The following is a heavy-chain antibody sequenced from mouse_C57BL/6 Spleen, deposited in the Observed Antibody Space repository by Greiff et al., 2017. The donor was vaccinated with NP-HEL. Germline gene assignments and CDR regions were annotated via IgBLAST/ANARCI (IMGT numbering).Heavy chain of an antibody. J-gene: IGHJ2*01. D-gene: IGHD1-1*01. CDR3: ARDYYYGSSYGYFDY. Sequence: VQLQQSGPELVKPGASVKISCKASGYAFSSSWMNWVKQRPGKGLAWIGRIYPGDGDTNYNGKFKGKATLTAEQSSSTAYMQLSSLTSEDSAVYFCARDYYYGSSYGYFDYWGQGTTLTVSS. CDR1: GYAFSSSW. CDR2: IYPGDGDT. V-gene: IGHV1-82*01.